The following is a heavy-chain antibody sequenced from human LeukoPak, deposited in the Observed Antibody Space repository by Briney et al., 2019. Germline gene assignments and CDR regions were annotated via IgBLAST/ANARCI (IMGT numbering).Heavy chain of an antibody. J-gene: IGHJ5*02. CDR3: ARARTHYSDSSGLSWFDP. Sequence: SETLSLTCTVSGGSINSGSYYWSWIRQLPGMGLEWIGFIFSSGSTYYNPSLKSRVTMSVDTSKNQFSLRLSSVTAADTAVYYCARARTHYSDSSGLSWFDPLGQGTQVTVSS. CDR2: IFSSGST. D-gene: IGHD3-22*01. V-gene: IGHV4-31*03. CDR1: GGSINSGSYY.